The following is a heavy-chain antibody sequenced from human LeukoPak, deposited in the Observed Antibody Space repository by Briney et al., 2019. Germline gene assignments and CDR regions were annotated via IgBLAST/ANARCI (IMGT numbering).Heavy chain of an antibody. J-gene: IGHJ4*02. CDR2: IYHSGST. CDR3: ARVAAAGISPNFDY. Sequence: SETLSLTCAVSGGSISSSNWWSWVRQPPGKGLEWIGEIYHSGSTNYNPSLKSRVTISVDKSKNQFSLKLSSVTAADTAVYYCARVAAAGISPNFDYWGQGTLVTVSS. CDR1: GGSISSSNW. V-gene: IGHV4-4*02. D-gene: IGHD6-13*01.